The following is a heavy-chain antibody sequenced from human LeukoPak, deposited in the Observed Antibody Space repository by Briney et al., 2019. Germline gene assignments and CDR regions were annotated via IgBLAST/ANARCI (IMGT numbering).Heavy chain of an antibody. CDR1: GGTFSSYA. CDR3: ARDYGGNSGYAFDI. CDR2: IIPIFGTA. V-gene: IGHV1-69*06. Sequence: SVKVSCKASGGTFSSYAISWVRQAPGQGLEWMGGIIPIFGTANYAQKFQGRVTITADKSTSTAYMELSSLRSEDTAVYYCARDYGGNSGYAFDIWGQGTMVTVSS. J-gene: IGHJ3*02. D-gene: IGHD4-23*01.